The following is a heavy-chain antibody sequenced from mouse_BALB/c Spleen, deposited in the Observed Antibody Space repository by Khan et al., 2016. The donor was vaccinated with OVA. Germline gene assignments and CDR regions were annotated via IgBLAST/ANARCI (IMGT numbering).Heavy chain of an antibody. Sequence: EVELVESGPDLVKPSQSLSLTCTVTGYSITSGYNWHWIRQFPGNKLEWMGYIHYSGSTNYNPSLKSRISITRDTSKHQFFLQLNSVTTEDTATCYCAGLRRESWFAYWGQGTLVTVSA. D-gene: IGHD2-4*01. J-gene: IGHJ3*01. CDR1: GYSITSGYN. CDR2: IHYSGST. CDR3: AGLRRESWFAY. V-gene: IGHV3-1*02.